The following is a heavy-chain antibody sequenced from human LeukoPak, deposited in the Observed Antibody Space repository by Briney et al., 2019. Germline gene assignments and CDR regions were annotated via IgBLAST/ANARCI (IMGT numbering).Heavy chain of an antibody. CDR2: IYYSGST. CDR3: ARDFRGETDYYGMDV. Sequence: PSETLSLTCTVSGRSISSSSYYWSWIRQPPGKGLEWIGYIYYSGSTNYNPSLKSRVTISVDTSKNQFSLKLSSVTAADTAVYYCARDFRGETDYYGMDVWGQGTTVTVSS. CDR1: GRSISSSSYY. V-gene: IGHV4-61*01. J-gene: IGHJ6*02.